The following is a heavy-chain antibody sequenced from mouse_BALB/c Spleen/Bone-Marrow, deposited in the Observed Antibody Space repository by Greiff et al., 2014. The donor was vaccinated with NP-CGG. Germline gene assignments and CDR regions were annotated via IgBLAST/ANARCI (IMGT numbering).Heavy chain of an antibody. J-gene: IGHJ4*01. Sequence: VQLQQSGAELVKPGAPVKLSCKASGYTFTSYWMNWVKQRPGRGLEWIGRIDPSDSETHYNQKFKDKATLTVDKSSSTAYIQLSSLTPEDSAVYYCTRALGDGYYYAMDYWGQGTSVTVSS. CDR2: IDPSDSET. D-gene: IGHD2-3*01. CDR3: TRALGDGYYYAMDY. CDR1: GYTFTSYW. V-gene: IGHV1-74*01.